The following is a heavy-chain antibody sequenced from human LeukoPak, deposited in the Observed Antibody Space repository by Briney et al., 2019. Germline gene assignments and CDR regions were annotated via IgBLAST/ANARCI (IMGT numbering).Heavy chain of an antibody. D-gene: IGHD3-22*01. CDR3: AEYYFYDSSGYQQYYFDY. J-gene: IGHJ4*02. CDR1: GFTFSSYA. V-gene: IGHV3-23*01. Sequence: GGSLRLSCAASGFTFSSYAMSWVRQAPGKGLEWVSGISNSGGSTYYADSVKGRFTISSDNSKDTLYLQMNSLRAEDTAVYYCAEYYFYDSSGYQQYYFDYRGQGTLVTVSS. CDR2: ISNSGGST.